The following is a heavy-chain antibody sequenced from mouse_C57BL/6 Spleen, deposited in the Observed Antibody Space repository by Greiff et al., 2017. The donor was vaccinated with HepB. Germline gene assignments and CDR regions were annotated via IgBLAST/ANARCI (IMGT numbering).Heavy chain of an antibody. D-gene: IGHD2-5*01. V-gene: IGHV14-4*01. J-gene: IGHJ3*01. CDR2: IDPENGDT. CDR1: GFNIKDDY. Sequence: EVQLQQSGAELVRPGASVKLSCTASGFNIKDDYMHWVKQRPEQGLEWIGWIDPENGDTEYASKFQGKATITADTSSNTAYLQLSSLTSEDTAVYHCTPSYYSNPFAYWGQGTLVTVSA. CDR3: TPSYYSNPFAY.